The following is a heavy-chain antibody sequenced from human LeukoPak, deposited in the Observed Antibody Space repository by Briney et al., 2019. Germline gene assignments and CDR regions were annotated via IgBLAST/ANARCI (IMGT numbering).Heavy chain of an antibody. Sequence: ASVKVSCKASGGTFSSYTISRVRQAPGQGLEWMGRIIPILGIANYAQKFQGRVTITADKSTSTAYMELSSLRSEDTAVYYCARDCSSTSCYWYYYGMDVWGQGTTVTVSS. CDR2: IIPILGIA. CDR3: ARDCSSTSCYWYYYGMDV. CDR1: GGTFSSYT. J-gene: IGHJ6*02. V-gene: IGHV1-69*02. D-gene: IGHD2-2*01.